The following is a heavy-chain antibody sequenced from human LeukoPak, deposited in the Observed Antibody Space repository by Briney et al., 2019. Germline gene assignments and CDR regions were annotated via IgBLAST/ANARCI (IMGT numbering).Heavy chain of an antibody. D-gene: IGHD6-19*01. CDR1: GGSFSGYY. Sequence: SETLSLTCAVYGGSFSGYYWSWIRQPPGKGLEWIGEINHSGSTNYNPSLKSRVTISVDTSKNQFSLKLSSVTAADTAVYYCARASGWSYYYYYYMDVWGKGTTVTDSS. CDR2: INHSGST. CDR3: ARASGWSYYYYYYMDV. J-gene: IGHJ6*03. V-gene: IGHV4-34*01.